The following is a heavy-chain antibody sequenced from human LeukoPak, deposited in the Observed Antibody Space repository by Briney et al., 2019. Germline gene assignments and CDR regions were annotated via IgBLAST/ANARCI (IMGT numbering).Heavy chain of an antibody. CDR1: GFSLITSGVG. CDR3: AHRLGQRRDWNYGKFDY. Sequence: SGPTLVNPTQTLTLTCTFSGFSLITSGVGVGWIRQPPGKALEWLALIYWDDDKRYSPFLKSGLTTSKDTSKNQVVLTMTNMDPVDTATYFCAHRLGQRRDWNYGKFDYWGQGTLVMVSS. V-gene: IGHV2-5*02. CDR2: IYWDDDK. D-gene: IGHD1-7*01. J-gene: IGHJ4*02.